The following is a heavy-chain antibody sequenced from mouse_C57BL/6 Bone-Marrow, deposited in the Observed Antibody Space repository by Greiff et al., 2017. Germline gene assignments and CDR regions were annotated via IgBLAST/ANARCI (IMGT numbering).Heavy chain of an antibody. D-gene: IGHD2-3*01. J-gene: IGHJ3*01. V-gene: IGHV1-64*01. Sequence: QVQLQQPGAELVKPGASVKLSCKASGYTFTSYWMHWVKQRPGQGLEWIGMIHPNSGSNNYHEKFKSKATLTVDKSSSTAYMQLSSLTSEDSAVYYCARSRWLLHWFAYWGQGTLVTVSA. CDR3: ARSRWLLHWFAY. CDR1: GYTFTSYW. CDR2: IHPNSGSN.